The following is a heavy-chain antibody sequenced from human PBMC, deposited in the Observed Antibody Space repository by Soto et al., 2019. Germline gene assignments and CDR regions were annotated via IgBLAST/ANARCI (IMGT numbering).Heavy chain of an antibody. CDR3: SRRYSGYDMYYFDY. CDR1: GGSFSGYY. CDR2: IHHSGST. J-gene: IGHJ4*02. Sequence: QVQLQQWGAGLLKPSETLSLTCDVYGGSFSGYYWNWIRQPPGKGPEWIGEIHHSGSTNYNPSLKSRVTSSVDTSKNQFSLKLTSVTAADTDVYYCSRRYSGYDMYYFDYWGQGTLVTVSS. V-gene: IGHV4-34*01. D-gene: IGHD5-12*01.